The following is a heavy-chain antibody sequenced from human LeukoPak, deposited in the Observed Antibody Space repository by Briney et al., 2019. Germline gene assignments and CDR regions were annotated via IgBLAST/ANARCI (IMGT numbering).Heavy chain of an antibody. CDR1: GGSFSGYY. D-gene: IGHD6-13*01. CDR2: INHSGST. J-gene: IGHJ4*02. CDR3: ARSYSSSWYGGGFDY. V-gene: IGHV4-34*01. Sequence: SETLSLTCAVYGGSFSGYYWSWLRQPPGKGLEWIGEINHSGSTNYNPSLKSRVTISVDTSKNQFSLKLSSVTAADTAVYYCARSYSSSWYGGGFDYWGQGTLVTVPS.